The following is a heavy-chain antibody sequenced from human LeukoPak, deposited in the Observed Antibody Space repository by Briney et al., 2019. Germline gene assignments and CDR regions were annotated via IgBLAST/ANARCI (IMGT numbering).Heavy chain of an antibody. CDR2: ISWDGGST. Sequence: PGGSLRLSCVASGFTFDDYTMHWVLQAPGKGLEWVSLISWDGGSTYYADSVKGRFTISRDNSKNSLYLQMNSLRTEDTALYYCATYYYDSSALDYWGQGTLVTVSS. CDR3: ATYYYDSSALDY. J-gene: IGHJ4*02. CDR1: GFTFDDYT. V-gene: IGHV3-43*01. D-gene: IGHD3-22*01.